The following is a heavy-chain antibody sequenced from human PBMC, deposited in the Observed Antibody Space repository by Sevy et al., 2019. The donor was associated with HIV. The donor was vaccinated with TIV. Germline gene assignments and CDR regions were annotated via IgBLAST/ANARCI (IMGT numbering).Heavy chain of an antibody. CDR2: INTNTGNP. CDR3: TRGFIGYNSGDAFDI. V-gene: IGHV7-4-1*02. D-gene: IGHD5-12*01. J-gene: IGHJ3*02. CDR1: GYTFTNYA. Sequence: ASVKVSCKASGYTFTNYAMNWVRQAPGQGLQWMGWINTNTGNPTYAQAFTGRFVFSLDTSVSTSYLQISSLKAGDTAVYYCTRGFIGYNSGDAFDIWDQGTMVTVS.